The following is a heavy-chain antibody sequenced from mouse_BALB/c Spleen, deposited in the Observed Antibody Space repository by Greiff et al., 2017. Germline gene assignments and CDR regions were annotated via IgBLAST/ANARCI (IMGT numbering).Heavy chain of an antibody. D-gene: IGHD2-4*01. CDR2: FYPGSGSI. CDR1: GYTFTEYI. Sequence: QVQLQQSGAGLVKPGASVKLSCKASGYTFTEYIIHWVKQRSGQGLEWIGWFYPGSGSIKYNEKFKDKATLTADKSSSTVYMELSRLTSEDSAVYFCARHERGTAYDYDVDWYFDVWGAGTTVTVSS. J-gene: IGHJ1*01. V-gene: IGHV1-62-2*01. CDR3: ARHERGTAYDYDVDWYFDV.